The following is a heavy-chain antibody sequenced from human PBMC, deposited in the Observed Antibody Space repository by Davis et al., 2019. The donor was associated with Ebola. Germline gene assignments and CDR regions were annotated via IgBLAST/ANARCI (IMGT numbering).Heavy chain of an antibody. D-gene: IGHD3-3*01. J-gene: IGHJ5*02. CDR2: IIPIFGTA. V-gene: IGHV1-69*13. Sequence: AASVKVSCKASRGTFSSYAISWVRQAPGQGLEWMGGIIPIFGTANYAQKFQGRVTITADESTSTAYMEMSSLRSEDTAVYYCARDKNTYYDFWSGSWFDPWGQGTLVTVSS. CDR3: ARDKNTYYDFWSGSWFDP. CDR1: RGTFSSYA.